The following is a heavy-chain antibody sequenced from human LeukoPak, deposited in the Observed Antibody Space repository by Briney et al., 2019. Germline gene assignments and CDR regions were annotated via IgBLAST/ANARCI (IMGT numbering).Heavy chain of an antibody. D-gene: IGHD6-19*01. CDR2: IYHSGNT. Sequence: SETLSLTCTVSGFSISSGYYWAWIRQPPGKGLEWIGSIYHSGNTYYNPSLKSRVIISVDTSKNQFSLKLSSVTAADTAVYYCARRGYSSGYYYGMDVWGQGTTVTVSS. J-gene: IGHJ6*02. CDR1: GFSISSGYY. V-gene: IGHV4-38-2*02. CDR3: ARRGYSSGYYYGMDV.